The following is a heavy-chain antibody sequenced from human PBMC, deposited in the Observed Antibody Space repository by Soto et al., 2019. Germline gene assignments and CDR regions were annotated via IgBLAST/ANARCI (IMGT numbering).Heavy chain of an antibody. Sequence: QVQLVQSGTEVKKPGSSVKVSCKASGGTFRNYPINWVRQAPGQGLAWMVSIFPLTDIPDYAQNFQARLTISADKSTSTAYMELSSLTSDDTAMYFCARGPLVVLNYFESWGQGTLVTVSS. CDR3: ARGPLVVLNYFES. V-gene: IGHV1-69*02. CDR1: GGTFRNYP. J-gene: IGHJ4*02. CDR2: IFPLTDIP.